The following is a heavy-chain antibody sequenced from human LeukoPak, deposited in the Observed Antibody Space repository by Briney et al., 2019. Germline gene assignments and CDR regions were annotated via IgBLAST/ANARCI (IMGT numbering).Heavy chain of an antibody. CDR3: ARRGILTGYRLYYYYYYYMDV. J-gene: IGHJ6*03. Sequence: SETLSLTCTVSGGSISNYYWSWIRQPPGKGLEWIGYIYYTGSTNYNPSLKSRVTISVDTSKNQFSLKLSSVTAADTAVYYCARRGILTGYRLYYYYYYYMDVWGKGTTVTISS. V-gene: IGHV4-59*12. D-gene: IGHD3-9*01. CDR2: IYYTGST. CDR1: GGSISNYY.